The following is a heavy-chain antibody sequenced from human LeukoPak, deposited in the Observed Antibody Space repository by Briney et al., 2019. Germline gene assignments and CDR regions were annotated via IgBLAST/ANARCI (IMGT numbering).Heavy chain of an antibody. J-gene: IGHJ3*02. CDR3: ARDRAIDIRAYDI. D-gene: IGHD5-12*01. CDR2: IGTSGSYI. Sequence: GGSLRLSCAASGFAFSGENMNWVRQAPGKGLEWVSFIGTSGSYIKYADSVKGRFTISRDNAKNSLYLQMNSLRAEDTAMYFCARDRAIDIRAYDIWGQGTMVTVSS. V-gene: IGHV3-21*01. CDR1: GFAFSGEN.